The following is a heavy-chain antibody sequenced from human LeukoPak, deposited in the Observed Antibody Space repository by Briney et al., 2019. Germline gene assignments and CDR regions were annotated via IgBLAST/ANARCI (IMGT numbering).Heavy chain of an antibody. V-gene: IGHV3-23*01. CDR1: GFTFSSYA. CDR2: ISGSGGST. Sequence: GGSLRFSCAASGFTFSSYAMSWVRQAPGKGLEWVSAISGSGGSTYYADSVKGRFTISRDNSKNTLYLQMNSLRAEDTAVYYCAKDNRVVVVPAASLDYWGQGTLVTVSS. J-gene: IGHJ4*02. CDR3: AKDNRVVVVPAASLDY. D-gene: IGHD2-2*01.